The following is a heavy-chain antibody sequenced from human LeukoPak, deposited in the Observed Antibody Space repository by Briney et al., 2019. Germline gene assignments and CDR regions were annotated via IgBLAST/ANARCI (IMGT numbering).Heavy chain of an antibody. CDR1: GFTFSSYA. CDR2: ISGSGGST. Sequence: PGGSLRLSCAASGFTFSSYAMSWVRQAPGKGLEWVSGISGSGGSTYYADSVKGRFTISRDNSKNTLYLQMNSLRAEDTAVYYCAKDPLPYCGGDCYSVHWGQGTLVTVSS. J-gene: IGHJ1*01. CDR3: AKDPLPYCGGDCYSVH. D-gene: IGHD2-21*02. V-gene: IGHV3-23*01.